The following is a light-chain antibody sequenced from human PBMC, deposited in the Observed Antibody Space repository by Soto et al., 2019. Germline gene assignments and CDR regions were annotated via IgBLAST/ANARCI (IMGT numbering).Light chain of an antibody. Sequence: QSALTQPPSASGSPGQAVTISCTGTSSDVGAYNYVSWYQQHPGKAPKLMISEVSKRPSGVPDRFSGSKSGNTASLTVSGLQAEDEADYYCSSYAGSNKDVFGTVTKLTVL. J-gene: IGLJ1*01. CDR2: EVS. CDR1: SSDVGAYNY. CDR3: SSYAGSNKDV. V-gene: IGLV2-8*01.